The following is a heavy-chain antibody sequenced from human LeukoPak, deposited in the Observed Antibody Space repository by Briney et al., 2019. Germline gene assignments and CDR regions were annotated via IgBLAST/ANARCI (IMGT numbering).Heavy chain of an antibody. J-gene: IGHJ4*02. CDR1: GFTFSSYA. D-gene: IGHD5-18*01. V-gene: IGHV3-23*01. CDR2: ISGSGGST. Sequence: GGSLRLSCAASGFTFSSYAMSWVRQAPGKGLEWVSAISGSGGSTYYADSVKGRFTISKDNSKNTLYLQMNSLRAEDTAVYYCAKWYVDTAMVGPFDYWGQGTLVTVSS. CDR3: AKWYVDTAMVGPFDY.